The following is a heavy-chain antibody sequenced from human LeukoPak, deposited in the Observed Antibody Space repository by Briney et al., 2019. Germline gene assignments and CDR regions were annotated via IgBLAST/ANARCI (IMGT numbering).Heavy chain of an antibody. CDR3: ARDGQGAGKTYDY. J-gene: IGHJ4*02. CDR1: GYTFTSYY. CDR2: INPNSGGT. Sequence: GASVKVSCKASGYTFTSYYMHWVRQAPGQGLEWMGYINPNSGGTKYAQKFQGRITMTRDTSISTAYMELSRLRSDDTAVYYCARDGQGAGKTYDYWGQGALVTVPS. V-gene: IGHV1-2*02. D-gene: IGHD6-13*01.